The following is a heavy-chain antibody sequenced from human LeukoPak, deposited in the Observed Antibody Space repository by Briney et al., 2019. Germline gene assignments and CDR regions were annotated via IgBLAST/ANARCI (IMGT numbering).Heavy chain of an antibody. CDR3: ARRVPDYGVETFDY. V-gene: IGHV5-51*01. CDR2: IYPGDSNT. J-gene: IGHJ4*02. Sequence: GESLKISCKGSGYSFTNYWIAWVRQMPGKDLEWMGIIYPGDSNTTYSPSFQGRVTISVDKSISTAYLQWSSLKASDTAMYYCARRVPDYGVETFDYWGQGALVTVSS. CDR1: GYSFTNYW. D-gene: IGHD4-17*01.